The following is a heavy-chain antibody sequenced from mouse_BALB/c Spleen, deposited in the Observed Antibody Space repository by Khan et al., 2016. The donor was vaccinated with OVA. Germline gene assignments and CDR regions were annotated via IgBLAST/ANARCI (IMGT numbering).Heavy chain of an antibody. CDR2: INPKNGGT. Sequence: QSGPELVKPGASVKISCKTSGYTFPEYTVHWVKQSLGKSLDWIGVINPKNGGTAYNQKFKGKATLAVDTSSSTAYMEFRNPTSEDSEVYYCARDAGSYWGQGTSVTVAS. CDR1: GYTFPEYT. CDR3: ARDAGSY. V-gene: IGHV1-18*01. J-gene: IGHJ4*01.